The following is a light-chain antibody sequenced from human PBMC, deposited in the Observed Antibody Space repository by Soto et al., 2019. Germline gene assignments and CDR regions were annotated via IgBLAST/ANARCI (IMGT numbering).Light chain of an antibody. V-gene: IGKV3-11*01. J-gene: IGKJ1*01. Sequence: EIGLTQSPATLSLSPGERATLSRRASQSVSSYLAWYQQKPGQAPRLLIYDASNRATGIPARFSGSGSGTDFTLTISSLEPEDFAVYYCQQRSNWPTFGQGTKVDI. CDR1: QSVSSY. CDR3: QQRSNWPT. CDR2: DAS.